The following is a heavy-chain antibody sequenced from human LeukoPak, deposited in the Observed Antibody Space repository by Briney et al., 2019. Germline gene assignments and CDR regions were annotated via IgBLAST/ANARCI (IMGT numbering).Heavy chain of an antibody. CDR3: ARDGWGSSSSDY. J-gene: IGHJ4*02. D-gene: IGHD6-6*01. Sequence: GGSLRLSCAASGFTFSSYSMNWVRQAPGKGLEWVSSISSSSSYIYYADSVKGRFTISRDNAKNSLYLQMNSLRAEDTAVYYCARDGWGSSSSDYWGQGTLVTVSS. V-gene: IGHV3-21*01. CDR1: GFTFSSYS. CDR2: ISSSSSYI.